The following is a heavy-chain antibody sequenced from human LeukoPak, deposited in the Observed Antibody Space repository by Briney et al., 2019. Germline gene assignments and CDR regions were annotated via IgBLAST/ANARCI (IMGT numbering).Heavy chain of an antibody. J-gene: IGHJ4*02. Sequence: GRSLRLSCAASGFTLSSNGMHWVRQAPGKGLEWVAVISYDGSKKYYADSVKGRFTVSRDDSKNTLHLQMNCLRAEDTAVYYCAKDRSSSWAFDYWGQGTLVTVSS. D-gene: IGHD6-13*01. V-gene: IGHV3-30*18. CDR1: GFTLSSNG. CDR2: ISYDGSKK. CDR3: AKDRSSSWAFDY.